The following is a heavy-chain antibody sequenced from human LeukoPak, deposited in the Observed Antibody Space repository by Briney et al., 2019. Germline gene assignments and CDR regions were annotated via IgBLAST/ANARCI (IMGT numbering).Heavy chain of an antibody. CDR3: AKDPTSVGGRHDWLLDS. Sequence: PGGSLRLSCRVSGFTFISHAMSWVRQAPGKGLEWVSTIGFGDDSAYYADSVKGRFTISRDNSKNTLYLQMNYLRAEDTAVYYCAKDPTSVGGRHDWLLDSWGQGTLVTVSS. CDR1: GFTFISHA. D-gene: IGHD3-9*01. J-gene: IGHJ5*02. CDR2: IGFGDDSA. V-gene: IGHV3-23*01.